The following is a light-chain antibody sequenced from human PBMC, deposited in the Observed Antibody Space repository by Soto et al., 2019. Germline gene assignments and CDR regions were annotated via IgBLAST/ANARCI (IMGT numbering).Light chain of an antibody. J-gene: IGKJ4*01. CDR1: QSISSY. CDR3: QQSYSTPQLT. CDR2: AAS. Sequence: DIQMTQSPSSLSASVGDRVTITCRASQSISSYLNWYHQKPGKAPKLLIYAASSLQSGVPSRFSGSGSETDFTLTISSRPPEDFATYYCQQSYSTPQLTFGGGTKVEIK. V-gene: IGKV1-39*01.